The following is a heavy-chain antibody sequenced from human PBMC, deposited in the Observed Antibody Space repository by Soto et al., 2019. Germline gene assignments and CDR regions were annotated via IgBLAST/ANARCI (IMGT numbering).Heavy chain of an antibody. CDR1: GGSISSYY. CDR3: ARDRSDYDILTGPYFDY. Sequence: SETLSLTCTVSGGSISSYYWSWIRQPAGKGLEWIGRIYTSGSTNYNPSLKSRVTMSVDTSKNQLSLKLSSVTAADTAVYYCARDRSDYDILTGPYFDYWGQGTLVTVSS. V-gene: IGHV4-4*07. D-gene: IGHD3-9*01. J-gene: IGHJ4*02. CDR2: IYTSGST.